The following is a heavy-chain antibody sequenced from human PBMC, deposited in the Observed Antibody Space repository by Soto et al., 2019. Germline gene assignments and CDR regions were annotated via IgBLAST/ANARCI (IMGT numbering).Heavy chain of an antibody. CDR2: ITNVGSGA. Sequence: EEQLVESGGGLVQPGGSLRLSCAGSGFIFSSYWMHWVRQAPGKGLVWVSRITNVGSGATYADSVNGRVTISRDNAKNTMYLQMNSLRVEDTAVYYCARGMQGSRYFNLWGRGTLVTVSS. CDR3: ARGMQGSRYFNL. V-gene: IGHV3-74*03. CDR1: GFIFSSYW. J-gene: IGHJ2*01.